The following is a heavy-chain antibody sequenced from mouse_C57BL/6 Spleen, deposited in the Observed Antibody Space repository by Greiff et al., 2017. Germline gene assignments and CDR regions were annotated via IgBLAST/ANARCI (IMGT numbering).Heavy chain of an antibody. Sequence: QVQLKQSGAELARPGASVKLSCKASGYTFTSYGISWVKQRTGQGLEWIGEIYPRSGNTYYNEKFKGKATLTADKSSSTAYMELRSLTSEDSAVYFCARPLITTVVVPAYWGQGTLVTVSA. CDR3: ARPLITTVVVPAY. D-gene: IGHD1-1*01. V-gene: IGHV1-81*01. CDR2: IYPRSGNT. J-gene: IGHJ3*01. CDR1: GYTFTSYG.